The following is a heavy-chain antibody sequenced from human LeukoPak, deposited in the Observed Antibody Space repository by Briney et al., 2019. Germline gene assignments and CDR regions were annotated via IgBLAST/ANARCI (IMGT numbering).Heavy chain of an antibody. J-gene: IGHJ5*02. CDR1: GVTFGDYA. CDR3: ARVNFRDYRGYTWFEP. Sequence: GGSLRLSCKGSGVTFGDYAVTWFRQAPGKGLEWVGFVRAKTHGGAPETAASVKGRFNVSRDDSEGFAYLQMTSLRTEDTAMYYCARVNFRDYRGYTWFEPWGQGTLVTVSS. V-gene: IGHV3-49*03. CDR2: VRAKTHGGAP. D-gene: IGHD3-10*01.